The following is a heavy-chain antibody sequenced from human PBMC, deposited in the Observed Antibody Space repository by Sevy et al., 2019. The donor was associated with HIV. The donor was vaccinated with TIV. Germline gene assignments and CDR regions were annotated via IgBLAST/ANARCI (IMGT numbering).Heavy chain of an antibody. J-gene: IGHJ4*02. V-gene: IGHV1-24*01. CDR1: GYTLTELS. CDR2: FDPEDGET. Sequence: ASVKVSCKVSGYTLTELSMHWVRQAPGKGLEWMGGFDPEDGETIYAQKFQGRVTMTEDTSTDTAYMELSSLRSEDTAVYYCATGVPIAVAVRLIDYWGQGTLVTVSS. D-gene: IGHD6-19*01. CDR3: ATGVPIAVAVRLIDY.